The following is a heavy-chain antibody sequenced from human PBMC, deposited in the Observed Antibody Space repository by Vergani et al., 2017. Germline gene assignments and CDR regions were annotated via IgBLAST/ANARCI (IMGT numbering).Heavy chain of an antibody. CDR3: ARDQGLVTMVRGVIWSYGMDV. V-gene: IGHV3-11*04. CDR2: ISSSGSTI. D-gene: IGHD3-10*01. Sequence: QVQLVESGGGLVKPGRSLRLSCAASGFTFSDYYMSWIRQAPGKGLEWVSYISSSGSTIYYADSVKGRFTISRDNAKNALYLQMNSLRAEDTAVYYCARDQGLVTMVRGVIWSYGMDVWGQGTTVTVSS. CDR1: GFTFSDYY. J-gene: IGHJ6*02.